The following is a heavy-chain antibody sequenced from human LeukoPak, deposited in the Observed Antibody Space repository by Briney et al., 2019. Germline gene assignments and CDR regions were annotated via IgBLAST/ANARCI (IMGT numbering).Heavy chain of an antibody. V-gene: IGHV3-23*01. Sequence: GGSLRLSCVASGFTFSKFGMHWVRQAPGKGLEWVSAISGSGGSTYYADSVKGRFTISRDNSKNTLYLQMNSLRAEDTAVYYCAKDSYNFDYFDYWGQGTLVTVSS. D-gene: IGHD5-24*01. CDR2: ISGSGGST. CDR1: GFTFSKFG. CDR3: AKDSYNFDYFDY. J-gene: IGHJ4*02.